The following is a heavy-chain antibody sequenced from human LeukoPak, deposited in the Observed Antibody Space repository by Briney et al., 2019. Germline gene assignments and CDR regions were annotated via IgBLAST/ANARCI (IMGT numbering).Heavy chain of an antibody. V-gene: IGHV3-66*04. Sequence: GGSLRLSCAASGFTFSSYGMSWVRQAPGKGLEWVSVLYSGDSTYYADSVKGRFTISRDNSKNTLYLQMNSLRAEDTAVYYCARQYCSGGSCYYYMDVWGKGTTVTISS. CDR1: GFTFSSYG. CDR3: ARQYCSGGSCYYYMDV. CDR2: LYSGDST. D-gene: IGHD2-15*01. J-gene: IGHJ6*03.